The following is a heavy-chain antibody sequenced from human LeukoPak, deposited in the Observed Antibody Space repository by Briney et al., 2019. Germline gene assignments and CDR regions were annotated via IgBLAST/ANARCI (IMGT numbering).Heavy chain of an antibody. J-gene: IGHJ4*02. Sequence: PGGSLRLSCAAPGFTFSSFGMSWVRQAPGKGLEWVSAISSTGGTAYYADSVKGRFTISRDNAKNSLYLQMNSLRAEDTAVYYCAREENYYDSSGYYYSNYYFDYWGQGTLVTVSS. CDR2: ISSTGGTA. V-gene: IGHV3-23*01. CDR3: AREENYYDSSGYYYSNYYFDY. CDR1: GFTFSSFG. D-gene: IGHD3-22*01.